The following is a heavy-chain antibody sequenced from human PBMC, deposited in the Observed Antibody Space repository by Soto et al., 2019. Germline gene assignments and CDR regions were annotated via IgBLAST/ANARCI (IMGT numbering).Heavy chain of an antibody. CDR1: GFTFSSYW. Sequence: EVRLLESGGGLVQPGGSLRLSCAASGFTFSSYWMNWVRQAPGKGLEWVAKIKRDGSERHDLDSVKDRFIIYRDNAYNSLYLQLNSLRAEDTAVYYCARGYYGLDVWGQGTTVTVSS. J-gene: IGHJ6*02. CDR2: IKRDGSER. CDR3: ARGYYGLDV. V-gene: IGHV3-7*03.